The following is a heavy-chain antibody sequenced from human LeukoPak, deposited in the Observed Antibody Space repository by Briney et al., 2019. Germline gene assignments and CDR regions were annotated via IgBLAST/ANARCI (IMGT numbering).Heavy chain of an antibody. Sequence: LSLTCTVSGYSISSGYFWGWIRQPPGKGLEWVSYISSSSSTIYYADSVKGRFTISRDNAKSTVHLQMNSLRADDTGVYYCARERSYYYGSGSYGDVWGKGTTVTISS. CDR1: GYSISSGYF. D-gene: IGHD3-10*01. CDR2: ISSSSSTI. CDR3: ARERSYYYGSGSYGDV. V-gene: IGHV3-11*04. J-gene: IGHJ6*04.